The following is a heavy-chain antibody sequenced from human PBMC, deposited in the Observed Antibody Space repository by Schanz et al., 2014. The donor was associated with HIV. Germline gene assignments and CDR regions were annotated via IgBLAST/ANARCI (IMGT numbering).Heavy chain of an antibody. D-gene: IGHD3-3*01. J-gene: IGHJ6*02. CDR1: GFTFSTYG. CDR2: IWYDGTNK. Sequence: QVQLVESGGGVVQPGRSLRLSCTASGFTFSTYGMHWVRQAPGKGLEWVALIWYDGTNKYYADSVKGRFTISRDNSKNTLYLQMNSLRAEDTAVYYCARDVTRNYDFWSGYYAAYGMDVWGQGTTVTVSS. CDR3: ARDVTRNYDFWSGYYAAYGMDV. V-gene: IGHV3-33*01.